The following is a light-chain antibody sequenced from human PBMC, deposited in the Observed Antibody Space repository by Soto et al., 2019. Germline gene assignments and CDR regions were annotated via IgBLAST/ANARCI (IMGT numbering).Light chain of an antibody. CDR1: QIISSY. V-gene: IGKV1-39*01. Sequence: IHMTHAPSSLSASVVYRGTITCLSVQIISSYLNFDHQTPGTAPKLLIYAASTFQSGVPSRFSGSGSGPDFTLTIRSLQPEDFAVYYCQQRSNWPQTLGQGTTV. CDR3: QQRSNWPQT. CDR2: AAS. J-gene: IGKJ1*01.